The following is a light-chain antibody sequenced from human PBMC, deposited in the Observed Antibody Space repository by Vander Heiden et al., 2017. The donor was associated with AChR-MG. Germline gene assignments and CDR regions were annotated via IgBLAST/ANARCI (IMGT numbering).Light chain of an antibody. CDR2: AAS. V-gene: IGKV3-15*01. CDR3: QQYLDWVET. CDR1: RSVESN. Sequence: EVVMTQSPATLSVSPGERATLSCRASRSVESNLAWYQQRPGQAPRLLIYAASTRATGIPARFSASQSGTEFTLTISSLQSEDFAVYYCQQYLDWVETFGQGTKVEIK. J-gene: IGKJ1*01.